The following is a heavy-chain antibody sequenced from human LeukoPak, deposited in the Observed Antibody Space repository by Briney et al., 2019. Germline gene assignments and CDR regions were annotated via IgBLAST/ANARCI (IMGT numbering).Heavy chain of an antibody. CDR3: ARDPVGYCSSTSCWAY. D-gene: IGHD2-2*03. CDR2: IYTSGST. V-gene: IGHV4-4*07. Sequence: SETLSLTCTVSGGSISSYYWSWIRQPAGKGLEWIGRIYTSGSTNYNPSLKGRVTMSVDTSKNQFSLKLSSVTAADTAVYYCARDPVGYCSSTSCWAYWGQGTLVTVSS. J-gene: IGHJ4*02. CDR1: GGSISSYY.